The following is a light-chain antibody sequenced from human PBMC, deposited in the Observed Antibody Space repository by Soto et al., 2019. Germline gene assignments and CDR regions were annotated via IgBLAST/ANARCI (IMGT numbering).Light chain of an antibody. CDR1: SSDVGGHNY. J-gene: IGLJ1*01. CDR3: CSYAGSYTYV. Sequence: SVLTQPRSVSASPGQSVTISCTGASSDVGGHNYVSWYQQHAGKAPKLMISSVNKRPSGIPDRFSGSKSGNTASLTISGLQPEDEADYYCCSYAGSYTYVFGTGTKVTVL. CDR2: SVN. V-gene: IGLV2-11*01.